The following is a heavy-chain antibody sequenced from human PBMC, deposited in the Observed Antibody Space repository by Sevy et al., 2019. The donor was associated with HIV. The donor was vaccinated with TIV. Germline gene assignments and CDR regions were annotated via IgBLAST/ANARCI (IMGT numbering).Heavy chain of an antibody. CDR2: ISSSSSYI. CDR1: GFTFSSYS. V-gene: IGHV3-21*01. Sequence: GWSLRLSCAASGFTFSSYSMNWVRQAPGKGLEWVSSISSSSSYIYYADSVKGRFTISRDNAKNSLYLQMNSLRAEDTAVYYCARGLSAKGFYCGGDCYSPDAFDIWGQGTMVTVSS. D-gene: IGHD2-21*02. CDR3: ARGLSAKGFYCGGDCYSPDAFDI. J-gene: IGHJ3*02.